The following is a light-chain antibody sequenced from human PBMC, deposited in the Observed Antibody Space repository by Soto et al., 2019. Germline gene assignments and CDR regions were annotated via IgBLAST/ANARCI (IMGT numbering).Light chain of an antibody. Sequence: QSVLTQPPSVSAAPGQKVTISCSGSSSNIGNNYVSWYQQLPGTAPKLLIYENNKLPSGIPDRFSGSKSGTSATLGITGLQTGDEADYDCGTWDSSLSAVFGTGTKLTVL. J-gene: IGLJ1*01. CDR1: SSNIGNNY. CDR2: ENN. CDR3: GTWDSSLSAV. V-gene: IGLV1-51*02.